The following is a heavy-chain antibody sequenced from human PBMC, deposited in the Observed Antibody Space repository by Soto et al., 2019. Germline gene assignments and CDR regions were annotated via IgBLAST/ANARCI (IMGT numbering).Heavy chain of an antibody. Sequence: PGGSLRLSCAASGFTFSSYGMHWVRQAPGKGLEWVAVMWYDGSNKYYADSVKGRFTISRDNSKNTLYLQMNSLRAEDTAVYYCARDRRVTMVRGNYYYYYYGMDVWGQGTTVTVSS. J-gene: IGHJ6*02. CDR2: MWYDGSNK. CDR3: ARDRRVTMVRGNYYYYYYGMDV. V-gene: IGHV3-33*01. CDR1: GFTFSSYG. D-gene: IGHD3-10*01.